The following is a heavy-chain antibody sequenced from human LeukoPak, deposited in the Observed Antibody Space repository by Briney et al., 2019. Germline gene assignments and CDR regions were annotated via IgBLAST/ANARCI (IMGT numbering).Heavy chain of an antibody. J-gene: IGHJ4*02. CDR2: IYHSGST. D-gene: IGHD6-19*01. CDR1: GYSISNGYY. Sequence: SETLSLTCTVSGYSISNGYYWGWIRQPPGKGLEWIGSIYHSGSTYYNPSLKSRVTISVDTSKNQFPLKLNSVTAADTAVYYCAKTGVTVAGQEFDYWGQGTLVTVSS. CDR3: AKTGVTVAGQEFDY. V-gene: IGHV4-38-2*02.